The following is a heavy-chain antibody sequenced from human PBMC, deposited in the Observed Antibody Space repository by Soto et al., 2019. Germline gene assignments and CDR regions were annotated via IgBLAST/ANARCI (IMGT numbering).Heavy chain of an antibody. J-gene: IGHJ4*02. CDR2: INSDGSAT. D-gene: IGHD1-26*01. Sequence: PGGSLRLSCAPSGFTFSTYWMQWVRQAPGKGLGWVSRINSDGSATAYADSVKGRCTISRDNAKNTVYLQMNSLGAEDTAVYYCARGYSGTYRIDYWGQGTLVTVSS. V-gene: IGHV3-74*01. CDR1: GFTFSTYW. CDR3: ARGYSGTYRIDY.